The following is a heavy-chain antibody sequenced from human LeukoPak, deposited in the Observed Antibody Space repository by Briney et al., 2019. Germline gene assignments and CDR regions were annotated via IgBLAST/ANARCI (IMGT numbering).Heavy chain of an antibody. V-gene: IGHV4-4*07. CDR2: AHSSGST. J-gene: IGHJ4*02. CDR1: GAPIGSFY. CDR3: AREAVDYGSGSHDY. D-gene: IGHD3-10*01. Sequence: SETLSLTCTVSGAPIGSFYWSWIRQPAGKGLEWLGRAHSSGSTNYIPSIRSRVTMSVDTSKHQLSLKLNTVTAADTAMYYCAREAVDYGSGSHDYWGQGILVTVSS.